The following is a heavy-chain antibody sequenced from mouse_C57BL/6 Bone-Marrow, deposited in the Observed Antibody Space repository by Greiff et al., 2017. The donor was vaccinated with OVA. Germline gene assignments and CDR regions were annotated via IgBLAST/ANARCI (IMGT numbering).Heavy chain of an antibody. CDR1: GFSLTSYG. Sequence: QVQLQQSGPGLVQPSQSLSITCTVSGFSLTSYGVHWVRQSPGTGLEWLGVIWSGGSTAYNAAFISRLSISKDNSKSQVFFKMNSLQADDTAIYYCARNGVTTEFFDYWGQGTTLTVSS. J-gene: IGHJ2*01. V-gene: IGHV2-2*01. CDR3: ARNGVTTEFFDY. CDR2: IWSGGST. D-gene: IGHD1-1*01.